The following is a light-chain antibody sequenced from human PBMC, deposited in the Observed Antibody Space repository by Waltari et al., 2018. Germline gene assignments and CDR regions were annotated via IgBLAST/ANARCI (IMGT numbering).Light chain of an antibody. V-gene: IGLV3-21*01. J-gene: IGLJ2*01. Sequence: SYVLTQPPSVSVAPGQTATLTCGGNNVRSKSVHWYQQRPGQAPVVVIYYDNDRPSGSPERISGASAGDTATRTISSVEAGDEADYYCQVWDSTSDQRVFGGGTKLTVL. CDR2: YDN. CDR3: QVWDSTSDQRV. CDR1: NVRSKS.